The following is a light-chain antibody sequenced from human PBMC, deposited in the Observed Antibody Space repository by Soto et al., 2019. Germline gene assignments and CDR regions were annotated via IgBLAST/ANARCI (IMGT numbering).Light chain of an antibody. Sequence: EIVMTQSPATLSVSPGERATLSCRASQSVSSDLAWYQQKPGQAPRLLIYRASSRATGIPDRFSGSGSGTDFTLTISRLEPEDFAVYYCQQYGTSVTWTFGQGTKVDIK. CDR2: RAS. CDR3: QQYGTSVTWT. V-gene: IGKV3-20*01. CDR1: QSVSSD. J-gene: IGKJ1*01.